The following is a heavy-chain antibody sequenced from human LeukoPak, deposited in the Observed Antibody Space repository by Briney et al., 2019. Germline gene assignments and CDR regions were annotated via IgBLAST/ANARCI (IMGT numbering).Heavy chain of an antibody. CDR3: ARESYYYDSSGYYPDAFDI. CDR2: ISYDGSNK. V-gene: IGHV3-30*03. D-gene: IGHD3-22*01. CDR1: GFTFSNAW. Sequence: GGSLRLSCAASGFTFSNAWMSWVRQAPGKGLEWVAVISYDGSNKYYADSVKGRFTISRDNSKNTLYLQMNSLRAEDTAVYYCARESYYYDSSGYYPDAFDIWGQGTMVTVSS. J-gene: IGHJ3*02.